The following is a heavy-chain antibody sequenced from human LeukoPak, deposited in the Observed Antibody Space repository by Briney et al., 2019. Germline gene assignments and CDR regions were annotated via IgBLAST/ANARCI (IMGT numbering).Heavy chain of an antibody. Sequence: PGGSLRLSCAASGITFSDYYMSWIRQAPGKGLEWVSYISSSGRTIYYADSVKGRFTISRDNAKNSLYLQMNSLRGEDTAVYYCARDLRNDYVWGDWGQGTMVTVSS. V-gene: IGHV3-11*01. J-gene: IGHJ3*01. CDR1: GITFSDYY. CDR2: ISSSGRTI. D-gene: IGHD3-16*01. CDR3: ARDLRNDYVWGD.